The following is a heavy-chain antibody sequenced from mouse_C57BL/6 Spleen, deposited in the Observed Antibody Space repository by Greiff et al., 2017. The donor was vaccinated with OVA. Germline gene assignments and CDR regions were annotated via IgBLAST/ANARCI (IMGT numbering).Heavy chain of an antibody. CDR1: GYTFTSYW. J-gene: IGHJ4*01. CDR2: INPSNGGT. Sequence: QVQLQQPGTELVKPGASVKLSCKASGYTFTSYWMHWVKQRPGQGLEWIGNINPSNGGTNYNEKFKSKATLTVDTSSSTAYLQLSSLTSDDSAVYYCARCGITTVVATLYYYAMDYWGQGTSVTVSS. V-gene: IGHV1-53*01. CDR3: ARCGITTVVATLYYYAMDY. D-gene: IGHD1-1*01.